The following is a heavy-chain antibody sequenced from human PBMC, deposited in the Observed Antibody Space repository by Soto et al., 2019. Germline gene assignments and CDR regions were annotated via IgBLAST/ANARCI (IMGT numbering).Heavy chain of an antibody. V-gene: IGHV3-9*01. CDR1: GCTFSNAW. J-gene: IGHJ3*02. CDR3: AKDMNAVERAEWLSPLGAFDI. D-gene: IGHD3-3*01. CDR2: ISWNSGSI. Sequence: GGSLRVSWAAAGCTFSNAWRSWVRQAPGKGLEWGSGISWNSGSIGYADSVKGRFTISRENAKNSLYLQMNSLRAEDTALYYCAKDMNAVERAEWLSPLGAFDIWGQGTMVTVSS.